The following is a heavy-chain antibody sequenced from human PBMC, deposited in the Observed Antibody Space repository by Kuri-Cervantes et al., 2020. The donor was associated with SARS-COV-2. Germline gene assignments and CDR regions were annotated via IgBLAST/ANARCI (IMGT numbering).Heavy chain of an antibody. V-gene: IGHV3-30-3*01. CDR1: GFTFSTYA. CDR3: ARDGDVGTRRRFSGWTYYYYGMDV. D-gene: IGHD6-19*01. Sequence: CAASGFTFSTYAMHWVRQAPGKGLEWVAVISYDGSNKNYADSVKGRFTISRDNSKNTLYLQMNSLRAEDTAVYYCARDGDVGTRRRFSGWTYYYYGMDVWGQGTTVTVSS. CDR2: ISYDGSNK. J-gene: IGHJ6*02.